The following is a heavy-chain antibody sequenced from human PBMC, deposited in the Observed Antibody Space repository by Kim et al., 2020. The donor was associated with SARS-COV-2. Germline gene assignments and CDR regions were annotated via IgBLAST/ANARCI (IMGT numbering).Heavy chain of an antibody. CDR1: GFTFSNYD. CDR2: ICISGDCA. Sequence: GGSLRLSCAASGFTFSNYDMNWVRQAPGKGLDWVSGICISGDCAHYADSVKGRFTISRDNSKNTLYLQMNSLRAEDTAVYYCAKVTWTVTTEPTWGQGTLVTVSS. CDR3: AKVTWTVTTEPT. J-gene: IGHJ5*02. V-gene: IGHV3-23*01. D-gene: IGHD4-17*01.